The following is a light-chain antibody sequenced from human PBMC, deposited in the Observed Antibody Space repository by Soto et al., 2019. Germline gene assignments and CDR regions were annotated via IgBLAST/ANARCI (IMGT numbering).Light chain of an antibody. Sequence: DIQMTQSPSTLSASVGDRVTITCRASQSISSWLAWYQQKPGKAPKLLIYDASSLESGVPSRYSGSGSGTEFPLPISRLEPDDFASYYWQQYNSYFTWTFGQGTKVEIK. CDR2: DAS. CDR3: QQYNSYFTWT. V-gene: IGKV1-5*01. J-gene: IGKJ1*01. CDR1: QSISSW.